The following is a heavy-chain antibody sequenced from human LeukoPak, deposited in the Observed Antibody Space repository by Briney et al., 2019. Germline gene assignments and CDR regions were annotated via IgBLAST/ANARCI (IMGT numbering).Heavy chain of an antibody. Sequence: SVKVSCKASGGTFSSYAISWVRQAPGQGLEWMGGIIPIFGTANYAQTFQGRVTITTDESTSTAYMELSSLRSEDTAVYYCARDRVPAAIWYDFWSGYQSFDYWGQGTLVTVSS. CDR3: ARDRVPAAIWYDFWSGYQSFDY. CDR1: GGTFSSYA. D-gene: IGHD3-3*01. CDR2: IIPIFGTA. V-gene: IGHV1-69*05. J-gene: IGHJ4*02.